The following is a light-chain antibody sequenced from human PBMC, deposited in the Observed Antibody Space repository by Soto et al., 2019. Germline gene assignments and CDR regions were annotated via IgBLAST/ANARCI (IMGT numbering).Light chain of an antibody. V-gene: IGKV3-20*01. CDR1: QSVGSSY. Sequence: ELVLTQSPGTLYLSQGERATLSCRASQSVGSSYLAWYQQKPGQAPRFLIYGTSSRATGIPDRFSGGGSGTDFSLTISRLEPEDFAVYYCHQYGSSPTTIGQGTKVDIK. J-gene: IGKJ1*01. CDR3: HQYGSSPTT. CDR2: GTS.